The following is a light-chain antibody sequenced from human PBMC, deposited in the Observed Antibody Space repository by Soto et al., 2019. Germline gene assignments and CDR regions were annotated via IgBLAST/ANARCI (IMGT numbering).Light chain of an antibody. J-gene: IGKJ4*01. CDR1: QGVRSD. CDR2: GAS. CDR3: QQYSKWPLT. V-gene: IGKV3-15*01. Sequence: ETVMTQSPATLSVSPGDRATLSCRASQGVRSDLAWYQQKAGQSPRLLIYGASTRAAETPARFSGSGSETEFTLTISSLQSEDFAVYYCQQYSKWPLTFGGGTTVDTK.